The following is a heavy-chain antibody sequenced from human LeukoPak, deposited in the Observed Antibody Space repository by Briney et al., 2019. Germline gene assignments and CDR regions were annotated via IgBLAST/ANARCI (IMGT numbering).Heavy chain of an antibody. CDR1: GLTFGSYT. CDR2: ISSSSSYI. CDR3: ARDREEYCSGGSCQAFDI. D-gene: IGHD2-15*01. J-gene: IGHJ3*02. V-gene: IGHV3-21*01. Sequence: GRTLRLLCAASGLTFGSYTMHWVRQAPGKGLECVSSISSSSSYIYYADSVKRRFTISRDNDKNSLYLQMNSLRAEDTAVYYCARDREEYCSGGSCQAFDIWGEGTMVTVSS.